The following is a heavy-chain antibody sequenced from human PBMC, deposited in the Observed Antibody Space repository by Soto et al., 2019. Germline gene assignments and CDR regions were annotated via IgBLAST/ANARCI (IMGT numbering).Heavy chain of an antibody. V-gene: IGHV3-30-3*01. Sequence: QVQLVESGGGVVQPGESLGLSCVASGFTFSDYTVHWVRQAPGKGLEWVAVLSYDGSNKYYADSAKDRFTISRDKSKNTLYLQMNSLRAEDTAVYYCARDRRRLAGGHYYYYSGLDVWGQGTTVTVSS. CDR1: GFTFSDYT. CDR3: ARDRRRLAGGHYYYYSGLDV. D-gene: IGHD3-3*01. CDR2: LSYDGSNK. J-gene: IGHJ6*02.